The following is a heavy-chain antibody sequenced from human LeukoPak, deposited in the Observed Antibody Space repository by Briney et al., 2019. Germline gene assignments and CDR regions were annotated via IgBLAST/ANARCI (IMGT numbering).Heavy chain of an antibody. V-gene: IGHV3-30*04. J-gene: IGHJ6*04. CDR2: ISYDGSNK. CDR1: GFTFSSYA. Sequence: GRSLRLSCAASGFTFSSYAMHWVRQAPGKGLEWVAVISYDGSNKYYADSVKGRFTISSDNSKNTLYLQMNSLRAEDTAVYYCASSMVRGVTYYYYGMDVWGKGTTVTVSS. D-gene: IGHD3-10*01. CDR3: ASSMVRGVTYYYYGMDV.